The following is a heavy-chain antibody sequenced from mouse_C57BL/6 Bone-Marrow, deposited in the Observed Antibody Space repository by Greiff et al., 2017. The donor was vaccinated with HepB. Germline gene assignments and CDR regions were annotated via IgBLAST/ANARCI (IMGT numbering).Heavy chain of an antibody. CDR2: ISSGGSYT. D-gene: IGHD2-2*01. CDR3: ARRDGYDGTEFAY. V-gene: IGHV5-6*01. Sequence: EVHLVESGGDLVKPGGSLKLSCAASGFTFSSYGMSWVRQTPDKRLEWVATISSGGSYTYYPDSVKGRFTISRDNAKNTLYLQMSSLKSEDTAMYYCARRDGYDGTEFAYWGQGTLVTVSA. CDR1: GFTFSSYG. J-gene: IGHJ3*01.